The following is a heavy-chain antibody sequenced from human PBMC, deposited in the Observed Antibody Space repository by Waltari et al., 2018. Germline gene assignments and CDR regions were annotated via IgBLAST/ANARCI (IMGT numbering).Heavy chain of an antibody. J-gene: IGHJ4*02. CDR3: ARGNVNFVLAFDY. Sequence: QVHLQESGTGLMKPSETLSLTCTVSGASVNNNSFYWSWIRQPPGKGLEWIGYIYYSGSTKSNPSLKSRVTLSMDTAKNQFSLELRSVTPADTALYYCARGNVNFVLAFDYWGRGNLVTVSP. V-gene: IGHV4-61*01. CDR2: IYYSGST. D-gene: IGHD3-3*01. CDR1: GASVNNNSFY.